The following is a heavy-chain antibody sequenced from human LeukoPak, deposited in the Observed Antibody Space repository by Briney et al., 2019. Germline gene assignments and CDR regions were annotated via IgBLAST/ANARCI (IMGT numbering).Heavy chain of an antibody. CDR2: IYHSGST. V-gene: IGHV4-38-2*01. CDR1: GYSISSGYY. D-gene: IGHD1-26*01. CDR3: ARRYSGSLSLFDY. J-gene: IGHJ4*02. Sequence: PSETLSLTCAVSGYSISSGYYWGWIRQPPGKGLEWIGSIYHSGSTYYNPSLKSRVTISVDTSKNQFSLKLSSVTAADTAVYYCARRYSGSLSLFDYWGQGTLVTVS.